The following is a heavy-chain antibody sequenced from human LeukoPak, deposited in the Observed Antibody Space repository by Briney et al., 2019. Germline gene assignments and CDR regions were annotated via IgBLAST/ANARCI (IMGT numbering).Heavy chain of an antibody. CDR2: ISAYNGNT. J-gene: IGHJ3*02. D-gene: IGHD3-3*01. V-gene: IGHV1-18*01. CDR1: GYTFTSYG. CDR3: ARGSVNYDFWSGYPLGAFDI. Sequence: GASVKVSCKASGYTFTSYGISWVRQAPGQGLEWMGWISAYNGNTNYAQKLQGRVTMTTDTSTSTAYMELRSLRSDDTAVYYCARGSVNYDFWSGYPLGAFDIWGQGTMVTVSS.